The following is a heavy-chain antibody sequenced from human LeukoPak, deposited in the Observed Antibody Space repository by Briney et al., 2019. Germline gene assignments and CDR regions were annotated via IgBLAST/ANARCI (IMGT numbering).Heavy chain of an antibody. V-gene: IGHV4-59*08. D-gene: IGHD3-10*01. CDR1: GGSISSYY. CDR2: IYYSGST. Sequence: SETLSLTCTVSGGSISSYYWSWIRQPPGKGLEWNGYIYYSGSTKYKSSLKSRVTISVDTSKNQFSLKLSSVTAADTAVYYCARTAYGSGSYTDYWGQGTLVTVSS. CDR3: ARTAYGSGSYTDY. J-gene: IGHJ4*02.